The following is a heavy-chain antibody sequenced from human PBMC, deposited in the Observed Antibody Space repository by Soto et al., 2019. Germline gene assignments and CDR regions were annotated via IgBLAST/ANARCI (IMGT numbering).Heavy chain of an antibody. CDR1: GFTFSSYG. V-gene: IGHV3-33*01. J-gene: IGHJ4*02. Sequence: QVQLVESGGGVVQPGRSLRLSCAASGFTFSSYGMHWVRQAPGKGLEWVAVIWYDGSNKYYADSVKGRFTISRDNSKNTRYLQMNRLGAEETAGYYGARGEGGRSGWWGKYYFDYWGQGTLVTVSS. CDR2: IWYDGSNK. D-gene: IGHD6-19*01. CDR3: ARGEGGRSGWWGKYYFDY.